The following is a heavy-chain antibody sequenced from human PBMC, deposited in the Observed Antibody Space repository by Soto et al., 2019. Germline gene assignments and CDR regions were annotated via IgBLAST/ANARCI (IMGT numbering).Heavy chain of an antibody. V-gene: IGHV3-9*02. D-gene: IGHD6-6*01. J-gene: IGHJ4*02. CDR3: AKGRLTSSSPYDY. CDR2: ISWNSGSI. Sequence: GGSLRLSCAASGFTSDDYAMHWVLQAPGKGLEWVSGISWNSGSIGYADSVKGRFTISRDNAKNSLYLQMNSLRAEDTALYYCAKGRLTSSSPYDYWGQGALVTVSS. CDR1: GFTSDDYA.